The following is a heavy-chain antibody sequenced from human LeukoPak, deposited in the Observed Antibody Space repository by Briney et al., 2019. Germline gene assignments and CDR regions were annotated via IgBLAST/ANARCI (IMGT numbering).Heavy chain of an antibody. D-gene: IGHD2-2*01. CDR1: GFTFSSYW. CDR2: IKQDGSEK. CDR3: ASAIYCSSTSCHPWFDP. V-gene: IGHV3-7*01. Sequence: SGWSLRLSCAASGFTFSSYWMSWVRQAPGKGLEWVANIKQDGSEKYYVDSVKGRFTISRDNAKNSLYLQMNSLRAEDTAVYYCASAIYCSSTSCHPWFDPWGQGTLVTVSS. J-gene: IGHJ5*02.